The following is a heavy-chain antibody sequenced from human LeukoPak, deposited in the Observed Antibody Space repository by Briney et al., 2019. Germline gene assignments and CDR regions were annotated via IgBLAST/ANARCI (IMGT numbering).Heavy chain of an antibody. D-gene: IGHD3-3*01. Sequence: PGGSLRLSCAASGFTFDDYGMSWVRQAPGKGLEWVSGINWNGGSTGYADSVKGRFTISRDNAKNSLYLQMNSPRAEDTALYYCARVNYDFWSGYSDYWGQGTLVTVSS. CDR2: INWNGGST. CDR1: GFTFDDYG. J-gene: IGHJ4*02. V-gene: IGHV3-20*04. CDR3: ARVNYDFWSGYSDY.